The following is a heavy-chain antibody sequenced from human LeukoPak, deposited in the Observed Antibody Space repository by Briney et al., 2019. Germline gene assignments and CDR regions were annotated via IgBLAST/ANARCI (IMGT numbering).Heavy chain of an antibody. V-gene: IGHV3-9*01. CDR1: GFTFDDYA. CDR2: ISWNSGSI. CDR3: ASGTYCSSTSCYAFDY. D-gene: IGHD2-2*01. J-gene: IGHJ4*02. Sequence: PGRSLRLSCAASGFTFDDYAMHWVRQAPGKGLEWVSGISWNSGSIGYADSVKGRFTISRDNAKNSLYLQMNSLRAEDTAVYYCASGTYCSSTSCYAFDYWGQGTLVTVSS.